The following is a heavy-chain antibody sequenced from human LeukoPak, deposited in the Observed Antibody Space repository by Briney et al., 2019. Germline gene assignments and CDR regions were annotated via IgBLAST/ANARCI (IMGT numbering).Heavy chain of an antibody. V-gene: IGHV3-23*01. CDR3: AKAGVAARQRAFYFDY. D-gene: IGHD6-6*01. CDR1: GFTFSSYA. CDR2: ISGSGGST. J-gene: IGHJ4*02. Sequence: GGSLRLSCAASGFTFSSYAMSWVRQAPGKGLEWVSAISGSGGSTYYADSVKGRFTISRDNSKNTLYLQMNSLRAEDTAVYYCAKAGVAARQRAFYFDYWGRGTLVTVSS.